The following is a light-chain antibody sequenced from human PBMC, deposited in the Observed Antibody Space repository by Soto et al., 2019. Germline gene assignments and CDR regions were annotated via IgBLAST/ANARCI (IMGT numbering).Light chain of an antibody. CDR2: GAS. V-gene: IGKV3-15*01. Sequence: EIVMTQSPATLSVSPGEGATLSCRAGQSISSNLAWYQQKPGQAPRLLIYGASTRATGIPATFSGSGSGTEFTLTISSLQSEDFAVYYCQQYNNWPFTFGPGTKVDIK. CDR3: QQYNNWPFT. CDR1: QSISSN. J-gene: IGKJ3*01.